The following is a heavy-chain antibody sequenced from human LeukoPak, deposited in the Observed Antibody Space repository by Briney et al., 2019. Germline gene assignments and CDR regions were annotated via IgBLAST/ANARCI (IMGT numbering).Heavy chain of an antibody. CDR1: GFTFGSYS. CDR3: TRVAHNSSGYYFSDY. CDR2: ISTSSSTI. J-gene: IGHJ4*02. Sequence: GGSLRLSCAASGFTFGSYSMNWVREAPGKGLEWVSYISTSSSTIYHADSVKGRFTISRDNAKNTLYLQMNSLRAEDTAVYFCTRVAHNSSGYYFSDYWGQGTLVTVSS. V-gene: IGHV3-48*04. D-gene: IGHD3-22*01.